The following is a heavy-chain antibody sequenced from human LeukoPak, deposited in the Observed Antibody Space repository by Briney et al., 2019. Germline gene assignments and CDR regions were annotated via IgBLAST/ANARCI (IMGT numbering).Heavy chain of an antibody. Sequence: GGSLRLSCAASGFTFSSYGMHWVRQAPGKGLEWVAVISYDGSNKYYADSVKGRFTISRDNSKNTLYLQMNSLRAEDTAVYYCAKELDYGGNFDYWGQGTLVTVSS. J-gene: IGHJ4*02. V-gene: IGHV3-30*18. CDR3: AKELDYGGNFDY. D-gene: IGHD4-23*01. CDR2: ISYDGSNK. CDR1: GFTFSSYG.